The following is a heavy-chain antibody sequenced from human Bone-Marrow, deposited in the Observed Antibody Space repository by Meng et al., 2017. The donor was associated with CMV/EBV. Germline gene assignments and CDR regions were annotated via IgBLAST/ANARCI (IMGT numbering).Heavy chain of an antibody. D-gene: IGHD6-13*01. CDR3: AKELKTIAAAERYVMVV. V-gene: IGHV3-33*06. J-gene: IGHJ6*02. Sequence: GEPLKISCAASGFTFSSYGMHWVRQAPGKGVEWVAVIWYDGSNKYYADSVKGRFTISRDNSKNTLYLQMNSLRAEDTAVYYCAKELKTIAAAERYVMVVWGQGTTVTVSS. CDR2: IWYDGSNK. CDR1: GFTFSSYG.